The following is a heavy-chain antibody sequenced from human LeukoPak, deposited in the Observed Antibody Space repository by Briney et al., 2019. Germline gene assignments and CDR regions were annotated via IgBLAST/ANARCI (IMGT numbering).Heavy chain of an antibody. CDR3: AAYDILTGLSP. CDR2: IYPGDSDT. V-gene: IGHV5-51*01. J-gene: IGHJ5*02. CDR1: GYRFTSYW. Sequence: GESLKISCKGSGYRFTSYWIGWVRQMPGKGLEWMGIIYPGDSDTRYSPSFQGQVTISADKSISTAYLQWSRLKASDTAMYYCAAYDILTGLSPWGQGTLVTVSS. D-gene: IGHD3-9*01.